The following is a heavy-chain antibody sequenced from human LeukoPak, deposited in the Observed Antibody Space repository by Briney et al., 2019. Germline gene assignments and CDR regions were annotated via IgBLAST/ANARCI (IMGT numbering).Heavy chain of an antibody. J-gene: IGHJ4*02. CDR2: ISGDGSST. D-gene: IGHD6-6*01. V-gene: IGHV3-23*01. CDR3: AKSGGGISARRNFDY. CDR1: GFTFSTYA. Sequence: GGSLRLSCAASGFTFSTYAMSWVRQAPGKGLEWVSAISGDGSSTYYADSVKGRFTISRDNSKNTRYLQMNSLRAEDTAVYYCAKSGGGISARRNFDYWGQGTLVTVSS.